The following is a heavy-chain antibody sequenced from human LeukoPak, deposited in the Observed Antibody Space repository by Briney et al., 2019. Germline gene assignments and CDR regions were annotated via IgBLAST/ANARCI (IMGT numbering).Heavy chain of an antibody. Sequence: ASVKVSCKASGYTFTSYGISWVRQAPGQGLEWMGWISAYNGNTNYAQKLQGRVTMTTDTSTSTAYMELRSLRSDDTAVYYCARDGVVVVPAAIQTSYYYYGMDVWGQGTTVTVSS. CDR2: ISAYNGNT. D-gene: IGHD2-2*01. J-gene: IGHJ6*02. CDR3: ARDGVVVVPAAIQTSYYYYGMDV. CDR1: GYTFTSYG. V-gene: IGHV1-18*01.